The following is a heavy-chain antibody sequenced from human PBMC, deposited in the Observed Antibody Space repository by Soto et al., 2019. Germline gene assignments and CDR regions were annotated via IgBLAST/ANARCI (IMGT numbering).Heavy chain of an antibody. D-gene: IGHD3-22*01. CDR1: GFTFSSYW. J-gene: IGHJ5*02. V-gene: IGHV3-7*01. Sequence: ESGGGLVQPGGSLRLSCAASGFTFSSYWMSWVRQAPGKGLEWVANIKQDGSEKYYVDSVKGRFTISRDNAKNSLYLQMNSLRAEDTAVYYCARYKDYDSSGYYYGGWFDPWGQGTLVTVSS. CDR3: ARYKDYDSSGYYYGGWFDP. CDR2: IKQDGSEK.